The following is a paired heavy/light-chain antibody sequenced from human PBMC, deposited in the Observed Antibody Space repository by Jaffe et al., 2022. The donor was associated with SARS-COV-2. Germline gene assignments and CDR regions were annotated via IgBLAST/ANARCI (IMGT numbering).Light chain of an antibody. CDR1: QSVLYSSNNKNY. V-gene: IGKV4-1*01. CDR3: QQYYSTLYT. J-gene: IGKJ2*01. Sequence: DIVMTQSPDSLAVSLGERATINCKSSQSVLYSSNNKNYLAWYQQKPGQPPKLLIYWASTRESGVPDRFSGSGSGTDFTLTISSLQAEDVAVYYCQQYYSTLYTFGQGTKLEIK. CDR2: WAS.
Heavy chain of an antibody. CDR3: AKALIWAAAGEVFDY. D-gene: IGHD6-13*01. CDR1: GFTFSSYA. V-gene: IGHV3-23*01. J-gene: IGHJ4*02. CDR2: ISGSGGST. Sequence: EAQLLESGGGLVQPGGSLRLSCAASGFTFSSYAMSWVRQAPGKGLEWVSAISGSGGSTYYEDSVKGRFTVSRDNSKDTLYLHMSSLRAEDTAVYYCAKALIWAAAGEVFDYWGQGTLVTVSS.